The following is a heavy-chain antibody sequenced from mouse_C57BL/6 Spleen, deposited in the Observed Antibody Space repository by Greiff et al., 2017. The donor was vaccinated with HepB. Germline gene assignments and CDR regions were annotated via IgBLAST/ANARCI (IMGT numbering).Heavy chain of an antibody. CDR1: GYAFSSYW. V-gene: IGHV1-80*01. J-gene: IGHJ4*01. CDR3: ARGGSSDYAMDY. CDR2: IYPGDGDT. D-gene: IGHD1-1*01. Sequence: VKLQQSGAELVKPGASVKISCKASGYAFSSYWMNWVKQRPGKGLEWIGQIYPGDGDTNYNGKFKGKATLTADKSSSTAYMQLSSLTSVDSAVYFCARGGSSDYAMDYWGQGTSVTVSS.